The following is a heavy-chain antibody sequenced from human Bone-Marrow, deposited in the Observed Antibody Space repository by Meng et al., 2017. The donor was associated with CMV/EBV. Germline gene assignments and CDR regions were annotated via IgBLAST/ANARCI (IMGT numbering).Heavy chain of an antibody. D-gene: IGHD3-10*01. J-gene: IGHJ5*02. CDR3: ARDHYGSGSYSCWFDP. CDR1: GFTFSSYA. Sequence: GESLKISCAASGFTFSSYAMHWVRQAPGKGLEWVAVISYDGSNKYYADSVKGRFTISRDNSKNTLYLQMNSLRAEDTAVYYCARDHYGSGSYSCWFDPWGQGTLVTVSS. CDR2: ISYDGSNK. V-gene: IGHV3-30*04.